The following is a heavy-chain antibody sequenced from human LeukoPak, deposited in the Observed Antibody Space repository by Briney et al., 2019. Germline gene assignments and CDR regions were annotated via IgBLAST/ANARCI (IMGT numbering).Heavy chain of an antibody. D-gene: IGHD5-18*01. CDR3: ARLGGYSYGYSGAFDI. V-gene: IGHV4-39*02. J-gene: IGHJ3*02. CDR1: GGSISSSSYY. Sequence: PSETLSRTCTVSGGSISSSSYYWGWIRQPPGKGLEWIGNIYYSGSTYYNPSLKSRVSISVDTSKKHFSLRLSSVTAADTAVYYCARLGGYSYGYSGAFDIWGQGTMVTVSS. CDR2: IYYSGST.